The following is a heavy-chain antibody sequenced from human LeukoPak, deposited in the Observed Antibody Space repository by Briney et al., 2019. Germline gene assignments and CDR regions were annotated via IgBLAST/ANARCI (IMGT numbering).Heavy chain of an antibody. CDR2: ISYTGST. V-gene: IGHV4-39*01. J-gene: IGHJ3*02. D-gene: IGHD6-6*01. CDR3: ARIKYSRAYDAFDI. Sequence: SETLSLTCSVSGASISSNSYYWGWIRQPPGKGLEWIGSISYTGSTYYNPSLKSRVTISVDTSKNQFSLKVSSVTAADTAVYYCARIKYSRAYDAFDIWGQGTMVTVSS. CDR1: GASISSNSYY.